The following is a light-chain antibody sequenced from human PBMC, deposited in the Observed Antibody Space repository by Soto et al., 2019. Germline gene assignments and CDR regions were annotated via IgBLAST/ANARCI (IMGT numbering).Light chain of an antibody. J-gene: IGKJ1*01. Sequence: DIQMTQSPSTLSASVGDRVTITCRASQSISSWLAWYQQKPGKAPKLLIYDASSLESGVPSRFSGSGSGTEFTLTISSLQPDDFATYYCLQYNSYLWTFGQGTKVDIK. V-gene: IGKV1-5*01. CDR1: QSISSW. CDR3: LQYNSYLWT. CDR2: DAS.